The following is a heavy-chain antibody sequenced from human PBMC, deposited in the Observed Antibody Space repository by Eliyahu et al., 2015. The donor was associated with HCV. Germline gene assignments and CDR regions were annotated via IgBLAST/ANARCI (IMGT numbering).Heavy chain of an antibody. D-gene: IGHD6-19*01. V-gene: IGHV4-59*01. Sequence: QVQLQESGPGLVKPSETLSLTCTISGGAISSYYWTWVRHPPGKGLEWIGYIYYTGSATYNPSLESRVALSIDTSQNQFSLNLRSLTTADTAVYYCARGGAVALEYWGQGTLVTVSS. J-gene: IGHJ4*02. CDR2: IYYTGSA. CDR1: GGAISSYY. CDR3: ARGGAVALEY.